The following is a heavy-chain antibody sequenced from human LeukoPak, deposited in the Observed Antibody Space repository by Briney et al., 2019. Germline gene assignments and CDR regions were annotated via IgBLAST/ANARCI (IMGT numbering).Heavy chain of an antibody. V-gene: IGHV4-34*01. CDR3: ARGRQQGREGSFDY. D-gene: IGHD6-13*01. J-gene: IGHJ4*02. CDR1: GGSFSGYY. Sequence: SETLSLTCAVYGGSFSGYYWSWIRQPPGKGLEWIGEINHSGSTNYNPSLKSRVTISVDTSKNQFSLKLSSMTAADTTVYYCARGRQQGREGSFDYWGQGTLVTVSS. CDR2: INHSGST.